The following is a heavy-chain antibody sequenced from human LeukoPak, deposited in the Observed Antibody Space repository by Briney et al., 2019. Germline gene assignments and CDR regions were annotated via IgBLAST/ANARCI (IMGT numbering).Heavy chain of an antibody. CDR3: ARDTETRSNFDY. J-gene: IGHJ4*02. CDR1: GGTFSSYA. V-gene: IGHV1-69*04. Sequence: ASVKVSCKASGGTFSSYAISWVRQAPGQGLEWMGRIIPILGIANYAQKFQGRVTITADTSTSTAYMELSSLRSEDTGVYFCARDTETRSNFDYGGQGTLVTVSS. D-gene: IGHD4-17*01. CDR2: IIPILGIA.